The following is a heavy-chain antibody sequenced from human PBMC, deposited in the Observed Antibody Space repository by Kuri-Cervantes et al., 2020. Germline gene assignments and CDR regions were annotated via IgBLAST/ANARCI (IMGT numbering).Heavy chain of an antibody. CDR1: GYTFTSYG. J-gene: IGHJ6*03. CDR2: ISAYNGNT. CDR3: ARGVDIAAHGGGDYYYYMDV. D-gene: IGHD6-13*01. V-gene: IGHV1-18*01. Sequence: ASVKVSCKASGYTFTSYGISWVRQAPGQGLEWMGWISAYNGNTKYSQKLQGRVTITRDTSASTAYMELSSLRSEDTAVYYCARGVDIAAHGGGDYYYYMDVWGKGTTVTVSS.